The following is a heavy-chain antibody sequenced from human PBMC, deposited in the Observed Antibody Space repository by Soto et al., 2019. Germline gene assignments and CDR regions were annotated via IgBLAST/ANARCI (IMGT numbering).Heavy chain of an antibody. Sequence: GGSLRLSCAASGFTVSSNYMSWVRQAPGKGLEWVSVIYSGGSTYYADSVKGRFTISRDNSKNTLYLQMNSLRAEDTAVNYCARESIALTPGSSPCWGQGTLVTVSS. CDR1: GFTVSSNY. CDR2: IYSGGST. J-gene: IGHJ4*02. CDR3: ARESIALTPGSSPC. D-gene: IGHD6-6*01. V-gene: IGHV3-53*01.